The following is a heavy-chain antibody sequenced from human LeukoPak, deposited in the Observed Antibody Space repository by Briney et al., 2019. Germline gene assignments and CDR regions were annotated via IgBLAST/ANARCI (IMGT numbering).Heavy chain of an antibody. D-gene: IGHD6-19*01. CDR1: GFTFSSYA. Sequence: GGSLRLSCEASGFTFSSYAVSWVRQAPGKGLEWVSAITGSGGYTYNADSVKGRFTISRDNSKNTLYLQMNSLRAEDTAVYYCAKVGVAGGYYWFEPWGQGTLVTVSS. CDR2: ITGSGGYT. J-gene: IGHJ5*02. CDR3: AKVGVAGGYYWFEP. V-gene: IGHV3-23*01.